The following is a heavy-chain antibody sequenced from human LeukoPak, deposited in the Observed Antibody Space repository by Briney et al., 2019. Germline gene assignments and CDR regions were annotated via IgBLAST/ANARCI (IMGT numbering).Heavy chain of an antibody. CDR1: GGSISSYC. V-gene: IGHV4-4*07. D-gene: IGHD2-2*01. Sequence: SETLSLTCTVSGGSISSYCWSWIRQPAGKGLEWIGRIYTSGSTNYNPSLKSRVTMSVDTSKNQFSLKLSSVTAADTAVYYCAREIVPAAIWSRWFDPWGQGTLVTVSS. CDR2: IYTSGST. CDR3: AREIVPAAIWSRWFDP. J-gene: IGHJ5*02.